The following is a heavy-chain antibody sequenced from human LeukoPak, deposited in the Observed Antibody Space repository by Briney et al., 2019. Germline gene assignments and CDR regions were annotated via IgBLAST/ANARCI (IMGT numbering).Heavy chain of an antibody. Sequence: PGGSLRLSCAASGFTFSSYAMSWVRQAPGKGLEGVSAISGSGGSTYYADSVKGRFTIARENSKTTLYLQMNSLRAEDTAVYYCAKDLASSYDILTGYWNQNYYYGMDVWGQGTTVTVSS. D-gene: IGHD3-9*01. V-gene: IGHV3-23*01. CDR1: GFTFSSYA. CDR2: ISGSGGST. CDR3: AKDLASSYDILTGYWNQNYYYGMDV. J-gene: IGHJ6*02.